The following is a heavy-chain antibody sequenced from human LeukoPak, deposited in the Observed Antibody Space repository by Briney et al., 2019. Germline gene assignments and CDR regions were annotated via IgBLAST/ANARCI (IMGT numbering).Heavy chain of an antibody. CDR2: IKQDGSEK. J-gene: IGHJ5*02. D-gene: IGHD3-3*01. CDR3: ARVNYGFWSGYSTGFDP. CDR1: GFTFSSYW. Sequence: PGGSLRLSCAASGFTFSSYWMSRVRQAPGKGLEWVANIKQDGSEKYYVDSVKGRFAISRDNAKNSLYLQMNSLRAEDTAVYYCARVNYGFWSGYSTGFDPWGQGTLVTVSS. V-gene: IGHV3-7*01.